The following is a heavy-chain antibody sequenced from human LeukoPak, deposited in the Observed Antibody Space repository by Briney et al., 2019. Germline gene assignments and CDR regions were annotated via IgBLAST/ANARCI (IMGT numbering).Heavy chain of an antibody. D-gene: IGHD5-24*01. CDR1: GFTFSSYS. J-gene: IGHJ6*03. CDR2: ISSSSSTI. V-gene: IGHV3-48*01. CDR3: ARGRAEMATILSYYYYYMDV. Sequence: GGSLRLSCAASGFTFSSYSMNWVRQAPGKGLEWVSYISSSSSTIYYADSVKGRFTISRDNAKNSLYLQMNSLRAEDTAVYYCARGRAEMATILSYYYYYMDVWGKGTTVTVSS.